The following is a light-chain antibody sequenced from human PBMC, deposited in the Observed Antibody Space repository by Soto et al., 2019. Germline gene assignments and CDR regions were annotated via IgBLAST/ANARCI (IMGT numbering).Light chain of an antibody. Sequence: QSVLTQPPSASGTPGQRVTISCSGSSSNIGRNYVNWYQLVPGTAPKLLIYRTNQRPSGVPDRFSGSKSGTSASLVISGLRSEDEADYFCGTWDDVLMFGEGTKLTVL. CDR1: SSNIGRNY. CDR3: GTWDDVLM. V-gene: IGLV1-47*01. CDR2: RTN. J-gene: IGLJ3*02.